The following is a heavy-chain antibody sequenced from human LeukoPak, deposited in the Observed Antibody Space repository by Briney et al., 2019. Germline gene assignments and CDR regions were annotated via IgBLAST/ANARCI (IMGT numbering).Heavy chain of an antibody. CDR2: IFFSGHS. CDR3: ARIDPLGYFDQ. Sequence: SETLSLTCTVSGAFSSRFYWSWVRQSPGKGLEWIGNIFFSGHSNYNPFLTGRVTISPDTSKSQFSLKMTSVTAADTAFYYCARIDPLGYFDQWGQGTLVTVSS. J-gene: IGHJ4*02. V-gene: IGHV4-59*13. CDR1: GAFSSRFY.